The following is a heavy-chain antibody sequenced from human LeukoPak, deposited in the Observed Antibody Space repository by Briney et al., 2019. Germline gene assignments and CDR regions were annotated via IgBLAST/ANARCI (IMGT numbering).Heavy chain of an antibody. CDR2: INPNSGGT. CDR1: GYTFTGYY. D-gene: IGHD2-15*01. J-gene: IGHJ4*02. Sequence: GASVKVSCKASGYTFTGYYMHWVRQAPGQGLEWMGWINPNSGGTNYAQKFQGWVTMTRDTSISTAYMELSRLRFDDTAVYYCARGGGYCSGGSCYSSVPSAYYYFDYWGQGTLVTVSS. CDR3: ARGGGYCSGGSCYSSVPSAYYYFDY. V-gene: IGHV1-2*04.